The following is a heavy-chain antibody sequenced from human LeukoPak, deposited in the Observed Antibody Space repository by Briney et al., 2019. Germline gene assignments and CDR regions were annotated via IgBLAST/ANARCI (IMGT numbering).Heavy chain of an antibody. CDR3: ASWGAGGNS. D-gene: IGHD3-16*01. Sequence: GGSLRLSCAASEFTFSSCAMSWVRQVPGKGLDWVANINPDGSGKRYVDSVKGRFTIARDNADNSLSLQMNSLRAEDTAVYYCASWGAGGNSWGQGTLVTVSS. CDR1: EFTFSSCA. V-gene: IGHV3-7*01. J-gene: IGHJ4*02. CDR2: INPDGSGK.